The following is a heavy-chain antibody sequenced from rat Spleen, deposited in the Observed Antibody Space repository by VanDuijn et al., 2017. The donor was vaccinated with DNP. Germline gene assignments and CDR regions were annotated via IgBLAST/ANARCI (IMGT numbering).Heavy chain of an antibody. J-gene: IGHJ2*01. CDR1: GFTFSDYY. CDR3: TRDLNHGYNYAFDY. CDR2: ISYDGCSI. V-gene: IGHV5-7*01. Sequence: EVQLVESGGGLVQPGRSLKLSCAASGFTFSDYYMAWVRQAPKKGLEWVATISYDGCSIYYRDSVKGRFTISRDNAKSTLYLQMDSLRSEDTATYYCTRDLNHGYNYAFDYWGQGVMVTVSS. D-gene: IGHD1-4*01.